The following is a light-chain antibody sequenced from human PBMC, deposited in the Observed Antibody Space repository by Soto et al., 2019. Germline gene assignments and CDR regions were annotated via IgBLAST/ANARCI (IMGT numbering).Light chain of an antibody. CDR1: SSDVGSYNL. J-gene: IGLJ2*01. V-gene: IGLV2-23*01. CDR3: CSYAGSVV. Sequence: QSALTQAASVSGSPGQPITISCTGTSSDVGSYNLVSWYQQHPGKAPKLMIYEGSKRPSGVSNRFSGSKSGNTASLTISGLQAEDEADYYCCSYAGSVVFGGGTQLTVL. CDR2: EGS.